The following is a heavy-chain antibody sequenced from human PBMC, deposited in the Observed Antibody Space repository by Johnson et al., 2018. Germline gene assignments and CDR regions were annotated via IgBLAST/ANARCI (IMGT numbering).Heavy chain of an antibody. CDR2: ISWDGVST. D-gene: IGHD4-17*01. CDR3: AKDTRDYGDYDAFDI. J-gene: IGHJ3*02. V-gene: IGHV3-43*01. CDR1: GFTFSSYA. Sequence: VQLVQSGGGLVQXGGSXRLXCAASGFTFSSYAMSWVRQAPGKGLEWVSLISWDGVSTYFADSVKGRFPISRDNSNNSLYLQRNSLRTEDTALYYFAKDTRDYGDYDAFDIWGQGTMVTVSS.